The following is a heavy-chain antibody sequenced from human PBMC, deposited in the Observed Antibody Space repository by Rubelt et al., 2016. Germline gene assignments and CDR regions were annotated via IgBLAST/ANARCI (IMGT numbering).Heavy chain of an antibody. V-gene: IGHV4-34*01. CDR2: INHSGST. Sequence: QVQLQQWGAGLLKPSETLSLTCAVYGGSFSGYYWSWIRQPPGKGLEWIGEINHSGSTNYNPSLKRRVTISVDTSKNQFSLKWSSVNGADTAVYYCARGADSSGYYYWGQGILVTVSS. CDR3: ARGADSSGYYY. J-gene: IGHJ4*02. D-gene: IGHD3-22*01. CDR1: GGSFSGYY.